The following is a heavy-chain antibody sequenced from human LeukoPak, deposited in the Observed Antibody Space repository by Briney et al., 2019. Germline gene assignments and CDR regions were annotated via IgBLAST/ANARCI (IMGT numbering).Heavy chain of an antibody. CDR2: VRGTSSAM. V-gene: IGHV3-48*04. Sequence: GGSLRLSCAASGFSFSGYSMNWVRQAPGKGLEWVAHVRGTSSAMNYAASVRGRFTISRDNAKNALFLEMSSLRAEDTAVYYCARDRDWSFDYWGQGTLVTVSS. D-gene: IGHD3-9*01. CDR1: GFSFSGYS. J-gene: IGHJ4*02. CDR3: ARDRDWSFDY.